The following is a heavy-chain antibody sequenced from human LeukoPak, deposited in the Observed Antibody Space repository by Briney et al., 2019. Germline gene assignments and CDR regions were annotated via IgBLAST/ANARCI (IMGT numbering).Heavy chain of an antibody. CDR3: ACWGGGNQGH. CDR1: GYTFTGQY. J-gene: IGHJ4*02. D-gene: IGHD4-23*01. V-gene: IGHV1-2*02. CDR2: INPNTGGT. Sequence: ASVKVSCRASGYTFTGQYIHWVRQAPGQGPEWMGWINPNTGGTNYAQKFQGRVTVTRDTSISTAYMELSRLRSDDTAVYYCACWGGGNQGHWGQGTLVTVSS.